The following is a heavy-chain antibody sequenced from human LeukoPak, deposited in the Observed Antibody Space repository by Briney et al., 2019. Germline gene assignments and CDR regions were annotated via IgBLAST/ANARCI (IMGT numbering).Heavy chain of an antibody. CDR3: AKYAAAGAYDRHSEIDS. Sequence: GGSLRLSCTASGYTFGRYAMHWLRQAPGKGLEWVAVIAYDGSNKYSADSLKGQGRFTISRDNSKNTLFLEMNSLRPEDTAVYYCAKYAAAGAYDRHSEIDSWGQGTLVTVSS. CDR1: GYTFGRYA. D-gene: IGHD3-22*01. J-gene: IGHJ4*02. V-gene: IGHV3-30*18. CDR2: IAYDGSNK.